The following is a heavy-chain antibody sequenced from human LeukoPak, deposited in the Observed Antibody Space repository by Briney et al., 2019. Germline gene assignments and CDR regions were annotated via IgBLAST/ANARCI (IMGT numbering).Heavy chain of an antibody. CDR1: GFTFSGYG. D-gene: IGHD3-10*01. J-gene: IGHJ6*04. V-gene: IGHV3-30*03. Sequence: GGSLRLSCAASGFTFSGYGMHWVRQAPGKGREWVAVISYDGSNKYYADSVKGRFTISRDNSKNTLSLKMHSLRAEDTAVYSCATYYYGSGNYYIHYYGMDVWGKGTTVTVSS. CDR2: ISYDGSNK. CDR3: ATYYYGSGNYYIHYYGMDV.